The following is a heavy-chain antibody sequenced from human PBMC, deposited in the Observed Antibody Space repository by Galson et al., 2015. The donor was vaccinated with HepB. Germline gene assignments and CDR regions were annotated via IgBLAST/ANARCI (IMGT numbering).Heavy chain of an antibody. CDR1: GFTFSSYA. CDR3: AKRYSGSGTAFDY. J-gene: IGHJ4*02. D-gene: IGHD1-1*01. Sequence: SLRLSCAASGFTFSSYAMGWVRQAPGKGLEWISSISDGGGTTYYAGSVRGRSTISRDNSKNTLYLQMNSLRTEDTAVYYCAKRYSGSGTAFDYWGQGTLVTVSS. V-gene: IGHV3-23*01. CDR2: ISDGGGTT.